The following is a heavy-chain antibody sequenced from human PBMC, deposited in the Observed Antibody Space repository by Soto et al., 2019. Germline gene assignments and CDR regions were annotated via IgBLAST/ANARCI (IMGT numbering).Heavy chain of an antibody. CDR3: ARVSGSRSFVY. CDR1: GFTFCSYW. CDR2: INSDGSST. D-gene: IGHD6-13*01. J-gene: IGHJ4*02. V-gene: IGHV3-74*01. Sequence: EVQLVEAGGGLVQPGVSLRRSCAASGFTFCSYWMHWVRQAPGKGLVWVSRINSDGSSTSYADSVKGRFTISRDNAKNTLYLQMNSLRAEDTAVYYCARVSGSRSFVYWGQGTLVTVSS.